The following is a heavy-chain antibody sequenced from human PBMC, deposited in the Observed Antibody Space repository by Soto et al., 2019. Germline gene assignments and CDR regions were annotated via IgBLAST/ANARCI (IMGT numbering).Heavy chain of an antibody. V-gene: IGHV3-23*01. CDR2: ISGGGGST. CDR1: GFTFSSYA. D-gene: IGHD1-26*01. Sequence: VQLLESGGGLVQPGGSLRLSCAASGFTFSSYAMSWVRQAPGKGLEWVSAISGGGGSTYYADSVKGRFTISRDNCKNALYLQMNSRRAEDTAVYYCGKLRVGSAPADYWGQGTMVTVSS. CDR3: GKLRVGSAPADY. J-gene: IGHJ4*02.